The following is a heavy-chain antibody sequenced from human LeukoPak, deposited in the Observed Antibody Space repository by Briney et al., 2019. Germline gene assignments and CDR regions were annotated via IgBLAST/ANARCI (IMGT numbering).Heavy chain of an antibody. Sequence: MPSETLSLTCAVYGGSFSGYYWSWIRQPPGKGLEWIGEINHSGSTNYNPSLKSRVTISVDTSKNQFSLKLSSVTAADTAVYYCARGDDYSNYYFDYWGQGTLVTVSS. CDR3: ARGDDYSNYYFDY. D-gene: IGHD4-11*01. J-gene: IGHJ4*02. CDR2: INHSGST. V-gene: IGHV4-34*01. CDR1: GGSFSGYY.